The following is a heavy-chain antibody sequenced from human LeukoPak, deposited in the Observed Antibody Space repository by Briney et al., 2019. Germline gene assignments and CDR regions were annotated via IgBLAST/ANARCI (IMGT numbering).Heavy chain of an antibody. CDR2: ISSSSYI. Sequence: KPGGSLRLSCAASGFTFSSYSMNWVRQAPGKGLEWVSSISSSSYIYYADSVKGRFTISRDNAKSSLYLQMNSLRAEDTAVYYCARVTPSAAAGADYWGQGTLVTVSS. CDR3: ARVTPSAAAGADY. J-gene: IGHJ4*02. CDR1: GFTFSSYS. V-gene: IGHV3-21*01. D-gene: IGHD6-13*01.